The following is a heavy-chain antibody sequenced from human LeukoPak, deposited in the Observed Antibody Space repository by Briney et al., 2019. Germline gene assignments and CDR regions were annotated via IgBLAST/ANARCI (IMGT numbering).Heavy chain of an antibody. Sequence: GASVKVSCKASGYTFASYGIGWMSQAPGQRLEWRGWIGAYNGNTKYAPKPQGRVTMTTATSTRTAYTRPTCLRADCTPETYCARTSSRQAPTPPNYWGQGTLVTVSS. CDR1: GYTFASYG. V-gene: IGHV1-18*01. CDR2: IGAYNGNT. CDR3: ARTSSRQAPTPPNY. D-gene: IGHD2-2*01. J-gene: IGHJ4*02.